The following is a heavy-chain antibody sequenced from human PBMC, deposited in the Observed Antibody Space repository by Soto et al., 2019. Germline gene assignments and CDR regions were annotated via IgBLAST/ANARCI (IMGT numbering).Heavy chain of an antibody. CDR1: GDSISSYY. CDR3: AASNWNYFGGWGYFDY. J-gene: IGHJ4*02. Sequence: SETLSLTCTVSGDSISSYYWTWIRQPPGKGLEYIGYIYYSGRTYYNPSLKSRVTISVDTSKNQFSLKLSSVTAADTAVYYCAASNWNYFGGWGYFDYWGQGTLVTVPQ. CDR2: IYYSGRT. V-gene: IGHV4-59*01. D-gene: IGHD1-7*01.